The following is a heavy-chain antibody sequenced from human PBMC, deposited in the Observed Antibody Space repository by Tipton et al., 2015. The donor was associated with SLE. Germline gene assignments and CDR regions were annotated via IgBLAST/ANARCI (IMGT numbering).Heavy chain of an antibody. CDR1: GGSISSYY. Sequence: TLSLTCTVSGGSISSYYWSWIRQHPGKGLEWIGYIYYSGSINYNPSLKSRVTISVDTSKNQYSLQLSSVTTADTAVYYCARGDPQGLEPFDYWGQGTLVTVSS. CDR2: IYYSGSI. J-gene: IGHJ4*02. D-gene: IGHD1-1*01. V-gene: IGHV4-59*01. CDR3: ARGDPQGLEPFDY.